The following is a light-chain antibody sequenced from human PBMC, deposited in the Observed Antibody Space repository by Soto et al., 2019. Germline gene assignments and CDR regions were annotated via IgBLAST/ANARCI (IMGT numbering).Light chain of an antibody. J-gene: IGKJ5*01. Sequence: DIQMTQSPSSLSASVGDRVTITCRASQSISNYLAWYQQKPGKVPKLLIYAASTLQAGVPSRFSGSGSATDFTLTIITLQPQDVATYYCQKYDSAPLSFGQGTRLEIQ. V-gene: IGKV1-27*01. CDR1: QSISNY. CDR3: QKYDSAPLS. CDR2: AAS.